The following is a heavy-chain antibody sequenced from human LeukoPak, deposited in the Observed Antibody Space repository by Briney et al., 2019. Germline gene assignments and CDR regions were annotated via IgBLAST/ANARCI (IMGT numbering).Heavy chain of an antibody. CDR1: GFTFSSYW. CDR3: ASRATHYDFWSGYYAYYFDY. CDR2: IKQDGSEK. J-gene: IGHJ4*02. Sequence: PGGSLRLSCAASGFTFSSYWMSWVRQAPGKGLEWVANIKQDGSEKYYVDSVKGRFTISRDNAKNSLYLQMNSLRAEDTAVYYCASRATHYDFWSGYYAYYFDYWGQGTLVTVSS. D-gene: IGHD3-3*01. V-gene: IGHV3-7*01.